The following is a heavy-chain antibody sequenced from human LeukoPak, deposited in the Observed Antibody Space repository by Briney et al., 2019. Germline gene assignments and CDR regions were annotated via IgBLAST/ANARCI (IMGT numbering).Heavy chain of an antibody. Sequence: SETLSLTCAVYGGSFSAYYWSWIRQSPGKGLEWIAQINHRGDTNYNPSVKSRVSISVDTSKNQFSLKVTSLTAADTAVYYCARGPTISETGYFDYWGQGTLVTVSS. CDR3: ARGPTISETGYFDY. CDR1: GGSFSAYY. CDR2: INHRGDT. D-gene: IGHD1-1*01. J-gene: IGHJ4*03. V-gene: IGHV4-34*01.